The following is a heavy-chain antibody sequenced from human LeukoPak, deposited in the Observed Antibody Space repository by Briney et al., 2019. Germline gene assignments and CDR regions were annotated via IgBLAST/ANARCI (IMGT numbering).Heavy chain of an antibody. Sequence: PGGSLRLSCAASGFTFSSHWMHWVRQGPGKGLVWVSRINGDGSSTGYEDSVKGRFTISRDNAKNTLDLQMNNPRAEDTAVYYCARAGEGLQSYGFDMWGQGTKVSVST. J-gene: IGHJ3*02. CDR1: GFTFSSHW. CDR2: INGDGSST. V-gene: IGHV3-74*01. D-gene: IGHD5-24*01. CDR3: ARAGEGLQSYGFDM.